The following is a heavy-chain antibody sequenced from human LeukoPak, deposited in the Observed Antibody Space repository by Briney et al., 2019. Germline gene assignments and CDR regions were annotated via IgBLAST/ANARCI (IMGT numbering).Heavy chain of an antibody. D-gene: IGHD3-10*01. CDR2: INHSGST. CDR1: GGSISSYY. V-gene: IGHV4-34*01. Sequence: SETLSLTCTVSGGSISSYYWSWIRQPPGKGLEWIGEINHSGSTNYNPSLKSRVTISVDTSKNQFSLKLSSVTAADTAVYYCARDRITMVRGRNWFDPWGQGTLVTVSS. CDR3: ARDRITMVRGRNWFDP. J-gene: IGHJ5*02.